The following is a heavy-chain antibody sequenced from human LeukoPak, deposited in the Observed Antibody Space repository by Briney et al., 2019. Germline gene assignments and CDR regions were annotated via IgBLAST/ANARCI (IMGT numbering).Heavy chain of an antibody. CDR3: AIADYDFWSGYYTSSYFDY. V-gene: IGHV4-39*07. CDR2: IYYSGST. CDR1: GGSISSSSYY. Sequence: PSETLSLTCTVSGGSISSSSYYWGWIRQPPGKGLEWIGSIYYSGSTYYNPSLKSRVTISVDTSKNQFSVKLSSVTAADTAVYYCAIADYDFWSGYYTSSYFDYWGRGTLVTVSS. D-gene: IGHD3-3*01. J-gene: IGHJ4*02.